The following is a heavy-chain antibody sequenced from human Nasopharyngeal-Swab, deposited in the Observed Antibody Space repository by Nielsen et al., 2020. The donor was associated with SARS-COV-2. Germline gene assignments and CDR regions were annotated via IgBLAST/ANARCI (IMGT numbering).Heavy chain of an antibody. CDR2: SSSSSSYT. CDR3: AREGHIVVPKAFDY. Sequence: GESLKISCAASGFTFSDYYMSWIRQAPGKGLEWVSYSSSSSSYTNYADSVKGRFTISRDNAKNSLYLQMNSLRAEDTAVYYCAREGHIVVPKAFDYWGQGTLVTVSS. V-gene: IGHV3-11*05. CDR1: GFTFSDYY. J-gene: IGHJ4*02. D-gene: IGHD2-21*01.